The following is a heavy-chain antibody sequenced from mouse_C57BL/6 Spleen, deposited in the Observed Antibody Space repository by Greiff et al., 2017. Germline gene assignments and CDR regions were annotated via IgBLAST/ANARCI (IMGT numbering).Heavy chain of an antibody. CDR1: GFTFNTYA. D-gene: IGHD3-2*02. Sequence: EVQGVESGGGLVQPKGSLKLSCAASGFTFNTYAMHWVRQAPGKGLEWVARIRSKSSNYATYYADSVKDRFTISRDDSQSMLYLQMNNLKTEDTAMYYCVRGDSSGWYFDYWGQGTTLTVSS. CDR2: IRSKSSNYAT. CDR3: VRGDSSGWYFDY. J-gene: IGHJ2*01. V-gene: IGHV10-3*01.